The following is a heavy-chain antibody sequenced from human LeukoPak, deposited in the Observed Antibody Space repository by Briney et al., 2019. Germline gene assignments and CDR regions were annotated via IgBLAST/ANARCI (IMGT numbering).Heavy chain of an antibody. J-gene: IGHJ6*02. Sequence: GGSLRLSCAASGFTFSSYEMSWVRQAPGKGLEWVSYISSSGSTIYYADSVKGRFTISRDNAKNSLYLQMNSLRAEDTAVYYCARDQECGGDCYSYGMDVWGQGTTVTVSS. CDR3: ARDQECGGDCYSYGMDV. D-gene: IGHD2-21*01. V-gene: IGHV3-48*03. CDR2: ISSSGSTI. CDR1: GFTFSSYE.